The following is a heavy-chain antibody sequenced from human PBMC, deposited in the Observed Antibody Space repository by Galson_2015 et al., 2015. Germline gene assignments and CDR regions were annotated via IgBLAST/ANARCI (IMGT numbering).Heavy chain of an antibody. V-gene: IGHV1-18*01. J-gene: IGHJ5*02. Sequence: SVKVSCKASGYRFSNYGITWLRQAPGQGLEWMGWISAYNDNTNYAQKFQGRVTITTDTSTTTVYMDMRSLPSDDTAVYYCPSDPAEHCSTTSCSCNWFDPCGQATLVTVSS. D-gene: IGHD2-2*01. CDR3: PSDPAEHCSTTSCSCNWFDP. CDR1: GYRFSNYG. CDR2: ISAYNDNT.